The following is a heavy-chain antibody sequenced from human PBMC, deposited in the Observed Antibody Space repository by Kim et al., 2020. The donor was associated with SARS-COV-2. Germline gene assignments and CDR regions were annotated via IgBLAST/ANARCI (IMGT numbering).Heavy chain of an antibody. CDR3: ARKLVAATHDAFDI. Sequence: ASVKVSCKASGYTFTSYAMHWVRQAPGQRLEWMGWINAGNGNTKYSQKFQGRVTITRDTSASTAYMELSSLRSEDMAVYYCARKLVAATHDAFDIWGQGTMVTVSS. V-gene: IGHV1-3*01. D-gene: IGHD2-15*01. J-gene: IGHJ3*02. CDR2: INAGNGNT. CDR1: GYTFTSYA.